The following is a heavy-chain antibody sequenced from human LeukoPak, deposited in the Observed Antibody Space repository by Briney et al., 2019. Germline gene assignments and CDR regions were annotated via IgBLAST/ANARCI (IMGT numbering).Heavy chain of an antibody. CDR1: GFTFSSYA. CDR3: ARVLKRLPGWFDP. V-gene: IGHV4-39*07. Sequence: MAGGSLRLSCAASGFTFSSYAMTWIRQPPGKGLEWIGSIYYSGSTYYNPSLKSRVTISVDTSKNQFSLKLSSVTAADTAVYYCARVLKRLPGWFDPWGQGTLVTVSS. D-gene: IGHD6-25*01. J-gene: IGHJ5*02. CDR2: IYYSGST.